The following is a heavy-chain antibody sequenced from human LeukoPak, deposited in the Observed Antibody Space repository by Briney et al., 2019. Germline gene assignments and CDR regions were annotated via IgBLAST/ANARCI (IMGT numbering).Heavy chain of an antibody. CDR3: ARGRRGYGSSSWHYYYYYMDV. CDR2: IKQDGSEK. D-gene: IGHD6-13*01. Sequence: LPGGSLRLSCAASGFTFSSYWMSWVRQAPGKGLEWVANIKQDGSEKYYVDSVKGRFTISRDNSKNTLYLQMNSLRAEDTAVYYCARGRRGYGSSSWHYYYYYMDVWGKGTTVTVSS. V-gene: IGHV3-7*01. CDR1: GFTFSSYW. J-gene: IGHJ6*03.